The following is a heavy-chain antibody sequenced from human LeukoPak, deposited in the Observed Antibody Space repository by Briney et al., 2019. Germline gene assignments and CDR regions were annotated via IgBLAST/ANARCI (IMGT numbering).Heavy chain of an antibody. CDR1: GFIFSNYA. CDR2: ISGSGGST. D-gene: IGHD5-24*01. CDR3: AKGGDGYNYGSYFDY. Sequence: GGSLRLSCAASGFIFSNYAMSWVRQAPGKGLEWVSAISGSGGSTYYADSVKGRFTISRDNSKNTLYLQMNGLRAEDTAVYYCAKGGDGYNYGSYFDYWGQGTLVTVSS. V-gene: IGHV3-23*01. J-gene: IGHJ4*02.